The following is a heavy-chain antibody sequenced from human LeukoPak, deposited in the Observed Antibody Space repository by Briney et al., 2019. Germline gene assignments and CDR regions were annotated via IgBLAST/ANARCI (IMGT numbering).Heavy chain of an antibody. Sequence: SETLSLTCTVSGGSISSTTYYWAWIRQPPGKGLEWIGSIYKAGNTNYNPSLKSRVTISVDTSKNQFSLRLTSVTAADTAVYYCARAYSSSWCDAFDIWGQGTMVTVSS. CDR3: ARAYSSSWCDAFDI. CDR2: IYKAGNT. CDR1: GGSISSTTYY. V-gene: IGHV4-39*07. D-gene: IGHD6-13*01. J-gene: IGHJ3*02.